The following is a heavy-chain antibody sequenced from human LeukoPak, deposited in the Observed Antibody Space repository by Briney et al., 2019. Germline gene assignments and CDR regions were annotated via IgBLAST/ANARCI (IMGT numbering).Heavy chain of an antibody. V-gene: IGHV3-48*02. J-gene: IGHJ4*02. Sequence: GGSLRLSCAASGFTFSSYSMNWVRQAPGKGLEWLSYISSSSSTIYYADSVKGRFTISRDDAKNSLYLQMNSLRDEDAAVYYCAREAPGAHNHFDYWGQGTLVTVSS. CDR2: ISSSSSTI. D-gene: IGHD1-26*01. CDR3: AREAPGAHNHFDY. CDR1: GFTFSSYS.